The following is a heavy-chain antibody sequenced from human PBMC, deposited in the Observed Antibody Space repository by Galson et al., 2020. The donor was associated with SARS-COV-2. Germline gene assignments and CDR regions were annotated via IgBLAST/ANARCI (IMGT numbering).Heavy chain of an antibody. V-gene: IGHV3-23*01. D-gene: IGHD7-27*01. J-gene: IGHJ6*02. Sequence: TGGSLSLSCAASGFTFSNYAIRWVRQAPGKGLEWVSGISASGGTTCYADSVKGRFTISRDNSKNTLFLQMNSLRAEDTAVYYCAKSLGSWSARPYYYGMDVWCQGTTVTVSS. CDR3: AKSLGSWSARPYYYGMDV. CDR1: GFTFSNYA. CDR2: ISASGGTT.